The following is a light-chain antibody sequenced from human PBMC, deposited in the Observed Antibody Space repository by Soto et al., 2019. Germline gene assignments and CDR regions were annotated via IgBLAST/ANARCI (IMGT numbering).Light chain of an antibody. V-gene: IGKV2-30*01. CDR2: KVS. J-gene: IGKJ2*01. CDR1: QSLVSSDGNTY. Sequence: DVVMTQSPLSLPVTLGQPASISCRSSQSLVSSDGNTYLNWFQQRPGQSPRRLIYKVSDRDSGVPDRFSGSGSGADFTLKITRVEAEDIGFYYCMQSGHWPYAFGQGTKLEIK. CDR3: MQSGHWPYA.